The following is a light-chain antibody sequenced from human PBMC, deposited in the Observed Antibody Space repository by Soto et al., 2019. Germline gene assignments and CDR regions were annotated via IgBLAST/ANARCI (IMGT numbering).Light chain of an antibody. CDR1: SSDVGSYNL. CDR2: EGT. J-gene: IGLJ1*01. V-gene: IGLV2-23*01. Sequence: QSVLTQPASVSGSPGQSITISCTGTSSDVGSYNLVSWYQQHPGKAPKLMIYEGTKRPSGVSNRFSASKSANTASLTISGLQAEDEADYYCCSYGGRSTYVFGTGTKVTVL. CDR3: CSYGGRSTYV.